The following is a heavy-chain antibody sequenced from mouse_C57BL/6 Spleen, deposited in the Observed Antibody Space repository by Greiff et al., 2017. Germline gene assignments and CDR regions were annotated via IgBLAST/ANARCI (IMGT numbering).Heavy chain of an antibody. D-gene: IGHD1-1*01. V-gene: IGHV1-39*01. CDR2: INPNYGTT. Sequence: VQLQQSGPELVKPGASVKISCKASGYSFTDYNMNWVKQSNGKSLEWIGVINPNYGTTSYNQKFKGKATLTVDQSSSTAYMQLNSLTSEDSAVYYCASSPYYYGSNYEDWYFDVWGTGTTVTVSS. CDR1: GYSFTDYN. J-gene: IGHJ1*03. CDR3: ASSPYYYGSNYEDWYFDV.